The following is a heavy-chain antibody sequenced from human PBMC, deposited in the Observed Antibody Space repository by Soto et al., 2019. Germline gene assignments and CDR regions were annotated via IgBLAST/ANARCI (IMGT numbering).Heavy chain of an antibody. CDR2: TYYRSKWFH. J-gene: IGHJ3*01. CDR1: GDSVSREITS. Sequence: SQTLSLTCAISGDSVSREITSWNWIRQSPSRGLEWLGRTYYRSKWFHDYAASVKSRITINPDTSKNQFSLELNSMTPEDTAVYYCARGNALDVWGQGTVVTVSS. V-gene: IGHV6-1*01. D-gene: IGHD3-10*01. CDR3: ARGNALDV.